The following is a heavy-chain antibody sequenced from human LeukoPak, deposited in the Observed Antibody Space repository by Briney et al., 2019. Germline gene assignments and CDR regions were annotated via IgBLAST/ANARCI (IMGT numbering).Heavy chain of an antibody. CDR2: ISPGGPT. Sequence: GGSLRLSCAGSGFPFSSHGMNWVRQAPGKGLEWVSGISPGGPTYYADSVKGRFTISRDDPKNTLYLQMKNLRAEDTAVYYCARDHSVVVVAATRPDPPGVGYWGQGTLVTVSS. CDR1: GFPFSSHG. V-gene: IGHV3-23*01. CDR3: ARDHSVVVVAATRPDPPGVGY. D-gene: IGHD2-15*01. J-gene: IGHJ4*02.